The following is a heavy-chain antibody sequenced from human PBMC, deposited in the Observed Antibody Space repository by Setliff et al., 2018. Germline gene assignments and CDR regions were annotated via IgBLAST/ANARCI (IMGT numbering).Heavy chain of an antibody. CDR3: ARAVAGNYYYYYYMDV. V-gene: IGHV3-53*01. CDR1: GFTFGDFA. J-gene: IGHJ6*03. Sequence: GGSLRLSCAASGFTFGDFAMTWVRQAPGKGLEWVSGIYSGGSTYYADSVKGRFTISRDNSKNTLYLQMNSLRAEDTAVYYCARAVAGNYYYYYYMDVWGKGTTVTVSS. D-gene: IGHD6-19*01. CDR2: IYSGGST.